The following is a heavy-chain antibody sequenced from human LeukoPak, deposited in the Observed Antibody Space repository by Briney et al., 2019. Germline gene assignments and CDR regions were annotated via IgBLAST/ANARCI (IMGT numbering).Heavy chain of an antibody. D-gene: IGHD4/OR15-4a*01. J-gene: IGHJ4*02. CDR1: GFTFSSYG. CDR3: AKKDSGANYDLDY. Sequence: GGSLRLSCAASGFTFSSYGMSWVRQAPGKGLEGVSGISDSGVSTYSADSVKGRFTISRDNSKNTLYLQMNSLRAENTAVYYCAKKDSGANYDLDYWGQGTLVTVSS. CDR2: ISDSGVST. V-gene: IGHV3-23*01.